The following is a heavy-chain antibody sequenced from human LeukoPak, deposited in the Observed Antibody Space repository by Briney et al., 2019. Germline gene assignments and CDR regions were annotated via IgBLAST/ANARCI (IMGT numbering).Heavy chain of an antibody. CDR3: ARDLFSSPMDY. Sequence: PSETLSLTCAVSGVSLSSNSYYWGWIRQPPGKGLEWIGSIYYSGSTHNNPARQSRVTITVNTSKNQLSLKLSSVTAADTAVYYCARDLFSSPMDYWGQGTLVTVSS. V-gene: IGHV4-39*07. CDR2: IYYSGST. D-gene: IGHD3-9*01. CDR1: GVSLSSNSYY. J-gene: IGHJ4*02.